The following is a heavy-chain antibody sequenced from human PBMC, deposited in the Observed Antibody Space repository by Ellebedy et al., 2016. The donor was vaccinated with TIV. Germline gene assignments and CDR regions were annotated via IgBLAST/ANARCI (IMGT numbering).Heavy chain of an antibody. Sequence: GGSLRLSXAASGFTFSSYWMSWVRQAPGKGLEWVANIKQDGSEKYYVDSVKGRFTISRDNAKNSLYLQMNSLRAEDTAVYYCARSVLWFGELFYYFDYWGQGTLVTVSS. V-gene: IGHV3-7*01. D-gene: IGHD3-10*01. CDR1: GFTFSSYW. CDR2: IKQDGSEK. J-gene: IGHJ4*02. CDR3: ARSVLWFGELFYYFDY.